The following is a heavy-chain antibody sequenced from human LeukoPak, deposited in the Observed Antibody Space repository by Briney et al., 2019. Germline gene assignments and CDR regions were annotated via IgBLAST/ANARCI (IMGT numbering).Heavy chain of an antibody. CDR2: VCYSGST. Sequence: AETLSLTCTVCGGSMSSTSYYWGWIRQPRGEGLEWIERVCYSGSTSYNPSLKSRITISLDTSKKQFSLKLSSVTAADTAVYYCARVWRRQRDFWGDHYYDYMDVWGKGSTVTVSS. V-gene: IGHV4-39*07. CDR1: GGSMSSTSYY. CDR3: ARVWRRQRDFWGDHYYDYMDV. J-gene: IGHJ6*03. D-gene: IGHD3-3*01.